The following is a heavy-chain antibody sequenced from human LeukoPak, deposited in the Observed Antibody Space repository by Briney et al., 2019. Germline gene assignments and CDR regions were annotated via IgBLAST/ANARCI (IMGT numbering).Heavy chain of an antibody. CDR2: IYTTGST. CDR3: ARTKLGDDQYYFDY. CDR1: GGSISSYY. J-gene: IGHJ4*02. V-gene: IGHV4-4*07. D-gene: IGHD1-7*01. Sequence: SETLSLICTVSGGSISSYYWSWLRQPAGKGLEWLGRIYTTGSTSYNPSLTSRLTMSVDTSKNQFSLKLSSVTAADTAVYYCARTKLGDDQYYFDYWGQGTLVTVSS.